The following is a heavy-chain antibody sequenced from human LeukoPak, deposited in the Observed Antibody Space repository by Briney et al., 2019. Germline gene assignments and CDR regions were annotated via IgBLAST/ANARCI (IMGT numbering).Heavy chain of an antibody. Sequence: GGSLRLSCVASGFTFRDYWMSWIRQAPGKGPEWVAHLNQDASRRYYVGSVQGRFTISRDNAKNSLYLQMNSLSIEDTAVYYCARDEGGGWYQEDSWSQGTLVTVSS. D-gene: IGHD6-19*01. CDR3: ARDEGGGWYQEDS. J-gene: IGHJ4*02. CDR2: LNQDASRR. V-gene: IGHV3-7*01. CDR1: GFTFRDYW.